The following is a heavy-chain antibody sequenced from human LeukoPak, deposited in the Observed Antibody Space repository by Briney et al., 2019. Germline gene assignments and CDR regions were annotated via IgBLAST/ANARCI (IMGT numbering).Heavy chain of an antibody. CDR2: ISSSSSYI. D-gene: IGHD2-15*01. CDR1: GYKLTNNW. V-gene: IGHV3-21*01. Sequence: GESLKISCKISGYKLTNNWIGWVRQAPGKGLEWVSSISSSSSYIYYADSVKGRFTISRDNAKNSLYLQMNSLRAEDTAVYYCARDCSGGSCFYYWGQETLVTVSS. J-gene: IGHJ4*02. CDR3: ARDCSGGSCFYY.